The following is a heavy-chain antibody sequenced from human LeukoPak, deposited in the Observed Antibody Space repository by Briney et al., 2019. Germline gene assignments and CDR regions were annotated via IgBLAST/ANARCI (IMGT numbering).Heavy chain of an antibody. J-gene: IGHJ4*02. CDR1: GYNFTSYY. V-gene: IGHV1-46*01. Sequence: GASVKVSCKASGYNFTSYYMHWVRQAPGQGLEWMGIINPSGGKTSYAQKFQGRVNMTRDMSTSTVYMELASLRSEDTAVYYCARGLRSSGWYGVYWGQGTLVTVSS. CDR2: INPSGGKT. CDR3: ARGLRSSGWYGVY. D-gene: IGHD6-19*01.